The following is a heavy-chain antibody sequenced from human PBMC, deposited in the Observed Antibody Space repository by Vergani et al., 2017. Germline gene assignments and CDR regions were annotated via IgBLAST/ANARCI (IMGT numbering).Heavy chain of an antibody. Sequence: QLLLQDSGPGQVKPSETLSLTCGVSDGSINSRSYYWAWIRQPPGKGLEWIGMMFYSGTTYYNPSLKSRLTIFLDTSKSQFSLKVTSVTAADTAVYFCARGKYNSGDYYYYFGLDVWGQGTTATGSS. J-gene: IGHJ6*02. CDR3: ARGKYNSGDYYYYFGLDV. V-gene: IGHV4-39*01. CDR2: MFYSGTT. CDR1: DGSINSRSYY. D-gene: IGHD3-22*01.